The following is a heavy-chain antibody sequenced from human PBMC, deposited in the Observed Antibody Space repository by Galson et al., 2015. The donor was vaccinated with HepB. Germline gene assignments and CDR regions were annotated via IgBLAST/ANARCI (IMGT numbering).Heavy chain of an antibody. V-gene: IGHV4-39*01. CDR3: ARRIAARPSWFDP. J-gene: IGHJ5*02. D-gene: IGHD6-6*01. Sequence: SETLSLTCTVSGGSISSSSYYWGWIRQPPGKGLEWIGSIYYSGSTYYNPSLKSRVTISVDTSKNQFSLKLSSVTAADTAVYYCARRIAARPSWFDPWGQGTLVTVSS. CDR2: IYYSGST. CDR1: GGSISSSSYY.